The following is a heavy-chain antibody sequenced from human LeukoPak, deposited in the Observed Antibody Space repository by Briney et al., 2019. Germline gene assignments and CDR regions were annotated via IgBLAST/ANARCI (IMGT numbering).Heavy chain of an antibody. CDR3: AKDSIPQLVATDS. D-gene: IGHD6-13*01. J-gene: IGHJ4*02. Sequence: GSLRLSCAASGFSFSSYDMTWVRRAPGKGPEWVSTIGTSGGRTYYADSVKGRFTISRDNSKNTLCLQMNSLRVEDTAVYYCAKDSIPQLVATDSWGQGTLVTVSS. CDR1: GFSFSSYD. V-gene: IGHV3-23*01. CDR2: IGTSGGRT.